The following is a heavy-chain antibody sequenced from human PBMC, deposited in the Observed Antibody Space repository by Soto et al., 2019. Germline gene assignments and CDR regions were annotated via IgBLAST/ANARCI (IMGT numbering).Heavy chain of an antibody. J-gene: IGHJ4*01. Sequence: PGGSLRLSCAASGFTFSSYAMHWVRQAPGKGLEWVSAISGSGDTTYYADSVKGRFTISRDNSKNTLYLQMNGLRVEDTAVYYCAKDMKYNWNDDDYWGHGILVTVSS. D-gene: IGHD1-20*01. CDR2: ISGSGDTT. CDR3: AKDMKYNWNDDDY. V-gene: IGHV3-23*01. CDR1: GFTFSSYA.